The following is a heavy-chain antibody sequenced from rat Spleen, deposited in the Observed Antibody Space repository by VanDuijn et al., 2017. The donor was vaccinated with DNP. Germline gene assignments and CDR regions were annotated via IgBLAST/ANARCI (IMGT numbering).Heavy chain of an antibody. CDR2: IKAKSNNYAA. V-gene: IGHV6-6*01. J-gene: IGHJ2*01. CDR1: GFTFNSAW. Sequence: EVQVLESGGGLVQPGNSLKLSCVTSGFTFNSAWMSWFRQFPEKRLEWMARIKAKSNNYAAEYTESVKGRFTISRDDSRSSIYLQMDSLRSEDTATYYCAKYGGDYFDYWGQGVMVTVSS. D-gene: IGHD4-1*01. CDR3: AKYGGDYFDY.